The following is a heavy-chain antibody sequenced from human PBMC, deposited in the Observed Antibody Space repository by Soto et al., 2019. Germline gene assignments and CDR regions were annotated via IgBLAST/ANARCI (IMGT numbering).Heavy chain of an antibody. CDR1: GGSFSRYY. Sequence: SETLSLTCTVSGGSFSRYYWNWIRQPPGRELEWIGFIYYSVNTNYNPSLKSRVAISIDTSKNQFSLTLSSVTAADTAVYYCARDSGRYLSHFDSWGQGTLVTVSS. D-gene: IGHD1-26*01. CDR3: ARDSGRYLSHFDS. CDR2: IYYSVNT. V-gene: IGHV4-59*01. J-gene: IGHJ4*02.